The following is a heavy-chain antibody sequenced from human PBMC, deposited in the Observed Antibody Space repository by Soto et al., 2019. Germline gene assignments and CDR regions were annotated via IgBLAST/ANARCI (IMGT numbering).Heavy chain of an antibody. CDR1: GFTFSSYW. J-gene: IGHJ4*02. CDR3: ARVNPGYSYVNY. V-gene: IGHV3-74*01. CDR2: INSDGSTT. D-gene: IGHD5-18*01. Sequence: EVQLVESGGGLVQPGGSLRLSCAASGFTFSSYWMLWVRQAPGKGLVWVSRINSDGSTTSYADSVKGRFTISRDNAKNPMYLQMNSLRAEDTAVYYCARVNPGYSYVNYWGQGTLVTVSS.